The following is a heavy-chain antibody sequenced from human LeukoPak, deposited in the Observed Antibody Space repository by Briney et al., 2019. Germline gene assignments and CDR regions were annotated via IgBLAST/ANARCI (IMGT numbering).Heavy chain of an antibody. CDR2: INGDGSIT. CDR1: GFTFSAYW. V-gene: IGHV3-74*01. Sequence: GGSLRLSCAASGFTFSAYWMHWVRQAPGKGLVWVSRINGDGSITSYAESVKGRFIISRDNSKNTLYLQMKSLRAEDTAIYYCALIGGDPGYWGQGTLVTVSS. D-gene: IGHD3-16*01. J-gene: IGHJ4*02. CDR3: ALIGGDPGY.